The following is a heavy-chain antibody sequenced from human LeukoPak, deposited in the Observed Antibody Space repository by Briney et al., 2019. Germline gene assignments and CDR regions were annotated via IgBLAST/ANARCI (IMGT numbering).Heavy chain of an antibody. CDR3: AKDPAGYSSK. D-gene: IGHD6-19*01. CDR2: IGGSGGWI. J-gene: IGHJ4*02. CDR1: GFSFSNYA. Sequence: GGSLRLSCAASGFSFSNYAMSWVRQAPGKGLEWVSVIGGSGGWIHYTDSVKGRFTISRDNSNSILYLQMNSLRAEDTAVYFCAKDPAGYSSKWGQGTLVTVSS. V-gene: IGHV3-23*01.